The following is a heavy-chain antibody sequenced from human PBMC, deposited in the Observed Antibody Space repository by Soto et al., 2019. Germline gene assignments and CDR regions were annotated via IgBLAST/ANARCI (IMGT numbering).Heavy chain of an antibody. CDR1: GGTFSSYA. CDR2: IIPIFGTA. J-gene: IGHJ4*02. V-gene: IGHV1-69*13. D-gene: IGHD3-22*01. Sequence: SVKVSCKASGGTFSSYAISWVRQAPGQRLEWMGGIIPIFGTANYAQKFQGRVTITADESTSTAYMELSSLRSEDTAVYYCASGRGYYYYFDYWGQGTMVTVSS. CDR3: ASGRGYYYYFDY.